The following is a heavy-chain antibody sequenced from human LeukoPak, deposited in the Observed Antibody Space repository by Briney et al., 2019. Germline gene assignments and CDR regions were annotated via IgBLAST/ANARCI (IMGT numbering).Heavy chain of an antibody. CDR3: ARGLSDFWSGYYISYAYYFDY. V-gene: IGHV3-30-3*01. CDR2: ISYDGSNK. D-gene: IGHD3-3*01. CDR1: GFTFSSYA. Sequence: GRSLRLSCVASGFTFSSYAMHWVRQAPGKGLEWVAVISYDGSNKYYADSVKGRFTISRDNSKNTLYLQMNSLRAEDTAVYYCARGLSDFWSGYYISYAYYFDYWGQGTLVTVSS. J-gene: IGHJ4*02.